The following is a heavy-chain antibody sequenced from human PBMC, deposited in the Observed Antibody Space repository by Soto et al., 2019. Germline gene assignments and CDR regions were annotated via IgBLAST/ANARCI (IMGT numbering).Heavy chain of an antibody. CDR3: ANPSSGTMVRGVIQDY. CDR2: ISGSGGST. D-gene: IGHD3-10*01. CDR1: GFTFSSYA. J-gene: IGHJ4*02. Sequence: PGGSLRLSCAASGFTFSSYAMSWVRQAPGKGLEWVSAISGSGGSTYYADSVKGRFTISRDNSKNTLYLQMNSLRAEDTAVYYCANPSSGTMVRGVIQDYWGQGTLVTVSS. V-gene: IGHV3-23*01.